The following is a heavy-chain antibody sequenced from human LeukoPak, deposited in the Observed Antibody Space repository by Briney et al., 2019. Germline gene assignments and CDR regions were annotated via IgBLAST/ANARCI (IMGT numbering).Heavy chain of an antibody. V-gene: IGHV1-8*01. CDR2: VNPNSGNT. J-gene: IGHJ6*03. Sequence: GASVKVSCKASGYTFSSYDINWVRQASGQGLEGMGWVNPNSGNTGYAQKFQGRVTITRNTSISTAYLELRSLRSEDTAVYYCARGDFWSGYSNYYYMDVWGKGTTVTVSS. CDR1: GYTFSSYD. CDR3: ARGDFWSGYSNYYYMDV. D-gene: IGHD3-3*01.